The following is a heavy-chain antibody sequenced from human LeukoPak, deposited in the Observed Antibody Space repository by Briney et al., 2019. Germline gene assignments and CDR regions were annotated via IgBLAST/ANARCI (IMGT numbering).Heavy chain of an antibody. D-gene: IGHD6-6*01. J-gene: IGHJ4*02. V-gene: IGHV3-23*01. CDR3: ANGLEYSSNSAFDH. CDR1: GFTPTSDA. CDR2: ITSSGGST. Sequence: RGSLRHSCAAPGFTPTSDATGRGRPAPGKGLWWVSHITSSGGSTYYADSVKGRFTISRDISKNTLYLQMNSLRAEDTAVYHCANGLEYSSNSAFDHWGQGTLVTVSS.